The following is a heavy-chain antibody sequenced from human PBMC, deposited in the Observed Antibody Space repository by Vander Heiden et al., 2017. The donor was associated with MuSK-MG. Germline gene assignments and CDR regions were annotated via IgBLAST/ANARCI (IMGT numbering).Heavy chain of an antibody. J-gene: IGHJ6*02. V-gene: IGHV3-21*01. Sequence: EVQLVESGGGLVKPGGSLRLSCAASGFTFSSYSMNWVRQAPGKGLEWVSSISSSSSYIYYADSVKGRVTISRDNAKNSLYRQMNSLRAEETAVYYCARDGGSGNSDYYYYGMDVWGQGTTVTVSS. D-gene: IGHD6-19*01. CDR3: ARDGGSGNSDYYYYGMDV. CDR2: ISSSSSYI. CDR1: GFTFSSYS.